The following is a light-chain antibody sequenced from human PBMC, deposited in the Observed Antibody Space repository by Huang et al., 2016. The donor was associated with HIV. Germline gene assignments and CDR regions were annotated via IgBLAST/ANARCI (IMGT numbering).Light chain of an antibody. CDR1: QSVSSN. J-gene: IGKJ3*01. CDR2: GAS. V-gene: IGKV3-15*01. CDR3: QQNNNWPPLFT. Sequence: EIVMTQSPATLSASPGERATLSCRASQSVSSNLAWYQQKPGQAPRLLIYGASTRATGIPARFSGIGSGTEFTLTISSLQSEDFAVYYCQQNNNWPPLFTFGPGTKVDIK.